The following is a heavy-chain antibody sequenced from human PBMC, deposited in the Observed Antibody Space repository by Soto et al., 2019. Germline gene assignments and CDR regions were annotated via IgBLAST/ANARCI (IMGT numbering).Heavy chain of an antibody. CDR1: GGIFSTYA. CDR2: FIPIFGTP. CDR3: ARDRDDYGSGNYYNRIDF. J-gene: IGHJ4*02. D-gene: IGHD3-10*01. V-gene: IGHV1-69*01. Sequence: QVQLVQSGAEVKKPGSSVKVSCKASGGIFSTYAISWLRQAPGQGLEWMGGFIPIFGTPNYAQRCQGRVTITADESTSTAYMELSRLRSEDTAVYYCARDRDDYGSGNYYNRIDFWGQGTLVTVSS.